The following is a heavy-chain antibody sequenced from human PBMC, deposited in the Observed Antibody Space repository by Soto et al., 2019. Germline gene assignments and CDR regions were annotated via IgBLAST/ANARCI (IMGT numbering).Heavy chain of an antibody. V-gene: IGHV1-3*01. CDR1: GYTFSAHY. Sequence: ASVKVSCKASGYTFSAHYMHWVRQAPGQWLEWMGWINAANGNTKYSQNFQGRVAISRDTSASTAYLELSSLRSEDTAVYYCARSSGGVFGIIIEGSNWLAPWGQGSLVTVSS. CDR2: INAANGNT. CDR3: ARSSGGVFGIIIEGSNWLAP. J-gene: IGHJ5*02. D-gene: IGHD3-16*02.